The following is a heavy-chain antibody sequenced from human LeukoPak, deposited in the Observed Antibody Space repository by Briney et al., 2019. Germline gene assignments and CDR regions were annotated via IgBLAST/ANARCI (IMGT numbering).Heavy chain of an antibody. J-gene: IGHJ6*02. CDR2: IYGSGTT. V-gene: IGHV4-59*01. CDR3: ATWVTSGYYALDV. D-gene: IGHD2-21*02. Sequence: SETLSLTCTVSGGSISFYYWSWIRQPPGKGLEWIGYIYGSGTTNYNPSVKSRVTISVDTSKTQFSLKLSSVTAADTAVYYCATWVTSGYYALDVWGQGTTVIVSS. CDR1: GGSISFYY.